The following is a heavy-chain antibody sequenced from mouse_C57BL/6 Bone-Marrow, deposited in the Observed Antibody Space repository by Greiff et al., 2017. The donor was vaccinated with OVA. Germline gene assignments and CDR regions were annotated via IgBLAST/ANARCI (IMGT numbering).Heavy chain of an antibody. J-gene: IGHJ3*01. CDR2: IYPSDSET. CDR3: ARSSDYYGSSWGFAY. CDR1: GYTFTSYW. D-gene: IGHD1-1*01. V-gene: IGHV1-61*01. Sequence: QVQLQQPGAELVRPGSSVKLSCKASGYTFTSYWMDWVKQRPGQGLEWIGNIYPSDSETHYNQKFKDKATLTVDKSSSTAYMQLSSLTSEDSAVYYCARSSDYYGSSWGFAYWGQGTLVTVSA.